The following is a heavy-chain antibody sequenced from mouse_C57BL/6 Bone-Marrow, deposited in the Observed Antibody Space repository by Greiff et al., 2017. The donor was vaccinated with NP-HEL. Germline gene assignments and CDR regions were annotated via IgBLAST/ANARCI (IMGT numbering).Heavy chain of an antibody. CDR2: ISSGGSYT. V-gene: IGHV5-6*01. D-gene: IGHD1-1*01. CDR1: GFTFSSYG. Sequence: EVKLVESGGDLVKPGGSLKLSCAASGFTFSSYGMSWVRQTPDKRLEWVATISSGGSYTYYPDSVKGRFTISRDNAKNTLYLQMSSLKSEDTAIYYCASLYYGSSPFAYWGQGTLVTVSA. CDR3: ASLYYGSSPFAY. J-gene: IGHJ3*01.